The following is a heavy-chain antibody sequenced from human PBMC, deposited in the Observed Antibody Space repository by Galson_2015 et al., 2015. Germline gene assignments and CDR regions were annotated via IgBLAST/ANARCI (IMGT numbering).Heavy chain of an antibody. J-gene: IGHJ4*02. CDR2: IIPLFGAA. CDR3: ARASQDCTSPNCPYNY. CDR1: GGTFSRHG. D-gene: IGHD2-2*01. V-gene: IGHV1-69*06. Sequence: TVSCTASGGTFSRHGLRWVRSAPGPGLPWMGGIIPLFGAANYAQKFQGRVTITADKSTSTVYMEVRSLTSEDTALYYCARASQDCTSPNCPYNYWGQGTLIMVS.